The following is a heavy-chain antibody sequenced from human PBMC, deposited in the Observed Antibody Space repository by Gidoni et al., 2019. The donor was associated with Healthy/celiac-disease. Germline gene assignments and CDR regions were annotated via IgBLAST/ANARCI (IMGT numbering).Heavy chain of an antibody. CDR2: IYHSGST. Sequence: QVQLQESGPGLVKPSGTLSLTCAVSGGPISSSNWWSWVRQPPGKGLEWIGEIYHSGSTNYNPSLKSRVTISVDKSKNQFSLKLSSVTAADTAVYYCARIRVDSSSWYRVAFDYWGQGTLVTVSS. CDR1: GGPISSSNW. D-gene: IGHD6-13*01. J-gene: IGHJ4*02. CDR3: ARIRVDSSSWYRVAFDY. V-gene: IGHV4-4*02.